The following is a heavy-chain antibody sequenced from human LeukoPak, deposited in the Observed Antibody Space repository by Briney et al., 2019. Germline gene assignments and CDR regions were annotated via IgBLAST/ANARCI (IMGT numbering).Heavy chain of an antibody. V-gene: IGHV3-53*01. Sequence: GGSLRLSCAVPGFTVSSNYMSWVRQAPGKGLEWVSGIYGGDSTYYADSVKGRFTISRDNSKNTLYLQMNSLRADDTAVYYCAKSGARMATNFDYWGQGTLVTVSS. D-gene: IGHD5-24*01. CDR1: GFTVSSNY. J-gene: IGHJ4*02. CDR2: IYGGDST. CDR3: AKSGARMATNFDY.